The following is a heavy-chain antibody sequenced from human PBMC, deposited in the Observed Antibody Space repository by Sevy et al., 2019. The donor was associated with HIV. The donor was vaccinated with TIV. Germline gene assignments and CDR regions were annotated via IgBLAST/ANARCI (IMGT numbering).Heavy chain of an antibody. CDR1: AFTFSSYW. J-gene: IGHJ6*02. D-gene: IGHD1-1*01. CDR3: PGTGGFAGTYYYYYAMDV. CDR2: INQDGSEE. V-gene: IGHV3-7*01. Sequence: GGSLRLSCAASAFTFSSYWMTWVRQAPGKGLEWVSNINQDGSEENYVDSVKGRFTIFRDNAKNSLFLQMNSLRAEDKAVFYLPGTGGFAGTYYYYYAMDVWGPGTTVTVSS.